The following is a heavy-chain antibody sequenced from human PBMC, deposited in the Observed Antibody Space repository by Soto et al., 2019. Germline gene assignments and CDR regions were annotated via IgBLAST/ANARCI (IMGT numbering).Heavy chain of an antibody. CDR3: ARDWGYYYGSGSYYKDY. J-gene: IGHJ4*02. CDR2: INPSGGCR. Sequence: QVQLVQSGASVKKPGASVKVSCKAPGYTFTSYYMHWVRQAPGQGLEWLVIINPSGGCRSYAQKFQGRVTMTRYTSTRTVYMELSSLRSDDTAVYYCARDWGYYYGSGSYYKDYWGQGTLITVSS. V-gene: IGHV1-46*01. CDR1: GYTFTSYY. D-gene: IGHD3-10*01.